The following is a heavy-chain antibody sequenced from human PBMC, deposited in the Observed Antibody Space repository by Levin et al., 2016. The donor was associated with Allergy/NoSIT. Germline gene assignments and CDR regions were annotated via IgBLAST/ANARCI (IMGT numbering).Heavy chain of an antibody. CDR2: VRPRGDGEPP. CDR3: AAPSKWELRGNFDS. J-gene: IGHJ4*02. V-gene: IGHV3-15*01. D-gene: IGHD1-26*01. Sequence: WIRQPPGKGLEWVARVRPRGDGEPPEFAASVEGRFTISRDDSSDSVYLQMNSLKSEDTAVYYCAAPSKWELRGNFDSWGQGTLVTVSS.